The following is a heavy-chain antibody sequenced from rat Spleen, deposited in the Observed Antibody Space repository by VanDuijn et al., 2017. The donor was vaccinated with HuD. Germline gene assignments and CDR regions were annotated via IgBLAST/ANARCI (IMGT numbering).Heavy chain of an antibody. CDR3: AKGTPFEY. Sequence: EVQLVESGGGLVQPGRSMKLSCAAAGYTFSDYGMVWVLQAPTKGLEWVASISYDGSSTYYRDSVKGRFTISRNNAKNTLYLQMNSLRSEDTATYYCAKGTPFEYWGQGVMVTVSS. J-gene: IGHJ2*01. CDR2: ISYDGSST. V-gene: IGHV5-20*01. CDR1: GYTFSDYG.